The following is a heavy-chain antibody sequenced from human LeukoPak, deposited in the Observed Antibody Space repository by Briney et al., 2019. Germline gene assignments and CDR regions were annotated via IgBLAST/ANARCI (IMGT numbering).Heavy chain of an antibody. CDR3: ARVFSTVTNDC. D-gene: IGHD4-17*01. CDR1: GFTFSSYA. Sequence: PGRSLRLSCAASGFTFSSYAMHCVRQAPGRGLEWVAVISYDGSNKYYADSVKGRVTISRDNSKNTLYLQMNSLRAEDTAVYYCARVFSTVTNDCWGQGTLVTVSS. J-gene: IGHJ4*02. CDR2: ISYDGSNK. V-gene: IGHV3-30-3*01.